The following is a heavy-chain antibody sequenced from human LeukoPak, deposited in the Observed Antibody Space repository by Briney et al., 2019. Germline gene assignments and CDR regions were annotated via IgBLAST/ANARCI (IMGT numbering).Heavy chain of an antibody. CDR1: GFTVSSNY. CDR2: ICSGGST. V-gene: IGHV3-53*01. D-gene: IGHD3-9*01. J-gene: IGHJ4*02. CDR3: ARASYDILTGIC. Sequence: GGSLRLSCAASGFTVSSNYMSWVRQAPGKGLEWVSVICSGGSTYYADSVKGRFTISRDNSKNTLYLQMNSLRAEDTAVYYCARASYDILTGICWGQGTLVTVSS.